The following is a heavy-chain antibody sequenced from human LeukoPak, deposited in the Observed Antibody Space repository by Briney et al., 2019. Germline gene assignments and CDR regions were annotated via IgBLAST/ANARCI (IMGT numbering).Heavy chain of an antibody. D-gene: IGHD3-22*01. CDR3: ARAWYYDSSGDNAFDI. Sequence: GGSLRLSCAASGFTFSSYSMNWVRQTPGKGLEWVSSISSSSSYIYYADSVKGRFTFSRDNAKNSMYLQMNSLRAEDTAVYYCARAWYYDSSGDNAFDIWGQGTMVTVSS. CDR2: ISSSSSYI. CDR1: GFTFSSYS. J-gene: IGHJ3*02. V-gene: IGHV3-21*01.